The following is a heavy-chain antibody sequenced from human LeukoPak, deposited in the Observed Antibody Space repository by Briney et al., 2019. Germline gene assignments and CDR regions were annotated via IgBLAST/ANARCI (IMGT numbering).Heavy chain of an antibody. CDR1: GVSISSYY. CDR3: ARDTRTVDGMDV. Sequence: SETLSLTCTVSGVSISSYYWNWLRQPPEKGLEWIGYIYHSGSTNHTPSLKSRVTISVDMSKNQFSLKLSSVTAADTAVYYCARDTRTVDGMDVWGQGTTVTVSS. V-gene: IGHV4-59*01. CDR2: IYHSGST. J-gene: IGHJ6*02. D-gene: IGHD2-2*01.